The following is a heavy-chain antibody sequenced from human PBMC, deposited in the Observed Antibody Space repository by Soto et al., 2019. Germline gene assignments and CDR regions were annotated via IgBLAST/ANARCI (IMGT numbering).Heavy chain of an antibody. CDR1: GFTFSKFD. D-gene: IGHD2-15*01. J-gene: IGHJ6*02. CDR2: IAYDGINK. V-gene: IGHV3-30-3*01. CDR3: ARGDQYDILLRYYAMDV. Sequence: QVQLVESGGGVVQPGTSLRLSCVASGFTFSKFDMHWIRQTPDKRLQWVAFIAYDGINKYYTGSVKGRFTVSRDNSKSTVSLQMNNLGLEDTATYFCARGDQYDILLRYYAMDVSGLGTTVTISS.